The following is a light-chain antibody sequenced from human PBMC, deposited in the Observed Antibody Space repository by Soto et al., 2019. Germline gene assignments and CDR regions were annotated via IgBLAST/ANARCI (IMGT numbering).Light chain of an antibody. CDR3: QQYGSSQIN. Sequence: ELLCPPSPANRSFSPVDRCHLSFRSSQSVSSSYLAWYQQKPGQANRIIIYGAYSRATGIPDRFSGSGSGTDFTLTISRMEPEDFAVYYCQQYGSSQINVGKGTQLEIK. CDR1: QSVSSSY. V-gene: IGKV3-20*01. J-gene: IGKJ5*01. CDR2: GAY.